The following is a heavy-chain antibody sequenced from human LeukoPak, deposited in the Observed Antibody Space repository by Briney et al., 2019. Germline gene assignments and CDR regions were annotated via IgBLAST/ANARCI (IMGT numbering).Heavy chain of an antibody. CDR1: GYTFTSYY. D-gene: IGHD2-21*01. V-gene: IGHV1-46*01. Sequence: ASVKVSCKASGYTFTSYYMHWVRQAPGQGLEWMGIINPSGGSTSYAQKFQGRVTMTRDTSTSTVYMELSSLRSEDTAVYHCARIVVEDYYGMDVWGQGTTVTVSS. CDR3: ARIVVEDYYGMDV. J-gene: IGHJ6*02. CDR2: INPSGGST.